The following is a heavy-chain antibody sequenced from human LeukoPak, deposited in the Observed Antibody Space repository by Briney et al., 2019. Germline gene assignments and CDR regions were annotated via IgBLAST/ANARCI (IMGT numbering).Heavy chain of an antibody. CDR3: ARDQRGYSGYDRLFGFDY. CDR1: GGSISSYY. J-gene: IGHJ4*02. CDR2: IYYSGST. V-gene: IGHV4-59*12. D-gene: IGHD5-12*01. Sequence: SETLSLTCTVSGGSISSYYWSWIRQPPGKGLEWIGYIYYSGSTNYNPSLKSRVTISVDTSKNQFSLKLSSVTAADTAVYYCARDQRGYSGYDRLFGFDYWGQGTLVTVSS.